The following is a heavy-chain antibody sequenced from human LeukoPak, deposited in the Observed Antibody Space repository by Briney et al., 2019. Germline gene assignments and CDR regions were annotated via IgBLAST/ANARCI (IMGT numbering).Heavy chain of an antibody. Sequence: GSLRLSCAASGFTFSDYYMSWIRQAPGKGLEWISSICDSGRTIYYADSVKGRLTISRDNDKNSVYLQMNNLGAEDTAVYYCARDRLGDYDHSGYYDKWGQGTLVTVSS. CDR2: ICDSGRTI. CDR1: GFTFSDYY. CDR3: ARDRLGDYDHSGYYDK. V-gene: IGHV3-11*01. D-gene: IGHD3-22*01. J-gene: IGHJ4*02.